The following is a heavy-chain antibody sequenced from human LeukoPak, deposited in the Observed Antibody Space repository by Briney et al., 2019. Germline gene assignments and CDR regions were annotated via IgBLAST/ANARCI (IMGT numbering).Heavy chain of an antibody. Sequence: ASVKVSCKASGYTFTGYYMHWVRQAPGQGLEWMGWINPNSGGTNYAQKFQGRVTITTDESTSTAYMELSSLRSEDTAVYYCARNGGWDIVVVPAADYAFDIWGQGTMVTVSS. CDR3: ARNGGWDIVVVPAADYAFDI. CDR1: GYTFTGYY. V-gene: IGHV1-2*02. D-gene: IGHD2-2*01. CDR2: INPNSGGT. J-gene: IGHJ3*02.